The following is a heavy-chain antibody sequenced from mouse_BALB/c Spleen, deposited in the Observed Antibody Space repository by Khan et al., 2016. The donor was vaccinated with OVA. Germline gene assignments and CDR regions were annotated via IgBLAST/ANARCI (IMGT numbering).Heavy chain of an antibody. CDR3: ARDHGNTYEYFDY. Sequence: QVQLKESGPGLVAPSQSLSITCTVSGFSLTSYGVHWVRQPPGKGLECLGIIWAGGSTNYNSALMSRLSISKDNSKSQVFVKMISLQTDDTAMYYCARDHGNTYEYFDYWGQGTTLTVSS. CDR1: GFSLTSYG. CDR2: IWAGGST. V-gene: IGHV2-9*02. J-gene: IGHJ2*01. D-gene: IGHD1-1*01.